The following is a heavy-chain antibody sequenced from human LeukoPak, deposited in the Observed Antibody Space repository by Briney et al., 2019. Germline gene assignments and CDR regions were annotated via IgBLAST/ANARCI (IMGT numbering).Heavy chain of an antibody. CDR1: GYTFTSYY. Sequence: ASVKVSCKASGYTFTSYYMHWVRQAPGQGLEWMGIINPSGGSTSYAQKFQGRVTMTRDTSTSTVYMELSSLRSEDTAVYYCARSHDIVLMVYARDYYMDVWGKGTTVTVSS. CDR3: ARSHDIVLMVYARDYYMDV. CDR2: INPSGGST. V-gene: IGHV1-46*01. D-gene: IGHD2-8*01. J-gene: IGHJ6*03.